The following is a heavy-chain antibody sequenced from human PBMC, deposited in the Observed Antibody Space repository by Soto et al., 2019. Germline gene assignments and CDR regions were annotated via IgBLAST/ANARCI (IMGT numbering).Heavy chain of an antibody. V-gene: IGHV4-59*08. J-gene: IGHJ6*03. D-gene: IGHD4-17*01. CDR3: ARHPLRYYYYYMDV. CDR1: GGSISSYY. Sequence: TAETLSLTCTISGGSISSYYWSWIRQPPGKGLEWIGYIYYSGSTNYNPSLKSRVTISVDTSKNQFSLKLSSVTAADTAVYYCARHPLRYYYYYMDVWGKGTTVTVSS. CDR2: IYYSGST.